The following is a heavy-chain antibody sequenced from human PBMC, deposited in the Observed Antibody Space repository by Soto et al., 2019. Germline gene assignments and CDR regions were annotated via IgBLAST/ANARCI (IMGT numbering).Heavy chain of an antibody. D-gene: IGHD3-22*01. J-gene: IGHJ3*01. Sequence: SVKVSCKASGGTFSSYAISWVRQAPGQGLEWMGGIIPIFGTANYAQKLQGRVTNTADESTSTAYMELSSLRSEDTAVYYCARDLEGLYYYDSSGSWGQGTMVTVSS. CDR1: GGTFSSYA. CDR2: IIPIFGTA. CDR3: ARDLEGLYYYDSSGS. V-gene: IGHV1-69*13.